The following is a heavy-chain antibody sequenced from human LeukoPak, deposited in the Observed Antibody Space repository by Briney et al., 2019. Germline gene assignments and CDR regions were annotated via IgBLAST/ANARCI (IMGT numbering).Heavy chain of an antibody. V-gene: IGHV3-9*01. CDR2: ISWNSGSI. CDR3: ARVSRYCSSTSCYALDY. CDR1: GFTFDDYA. D-gene: IGHD2-2*01. J-gene: IGHJ4*02. Sequence: GGSLRLSCAASGFTFDDYAMHWVRQAPGKGLEWVSGISWNSGSIGYADSVKGRFTISRDNAKNSLYLQMNSLRAEDTALYHCARVSRYCSSTSCYALDYWGQGTLVTVSS.